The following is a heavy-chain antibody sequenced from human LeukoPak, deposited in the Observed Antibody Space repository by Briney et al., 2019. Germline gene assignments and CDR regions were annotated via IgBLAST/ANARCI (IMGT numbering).Heavy chain of an antibody. CDR2: INPNSGGT. D-gene: IGHD2-15*01. CDR1: GYTFTGYY. J-gene: IGHJ4*02. V-gene: IGHV1-2*04. Sequence: GASVKVSCKASGYTFTGYYMHWVRQAPGQGLEWRGWINPNSGGTNYAQKFQGWVTMTRDTSISTAYMELSRLRSDDTAVYYCARDHCSGGSCYSSFDYWGQGTLVTVSS. CDR3: ARDHCSGGSCYSSFDY.